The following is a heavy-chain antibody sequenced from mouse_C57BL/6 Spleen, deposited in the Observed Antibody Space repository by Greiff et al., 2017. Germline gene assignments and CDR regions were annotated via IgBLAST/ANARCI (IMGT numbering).Heavy chain of an antibody. CDR1: GFSLTSYG. CDR2: IWSGGST. V-gene: IGHV2-4*01. D-gene: IGHD1-1*01. J-gene: IGHJ4*01. CDR3: AKKGYGSGDYYAMDY. Sequence: VMLVESGPGLVQPSQSLSITCTVSGFSLTSYGVHWVRQPPGKGLEWLGVIWSGGSTDYNAAFISRLSISKDNSKSQVFFKMNSLQADDTAIYYCAKKGYGSGDYYAMDYWGQGTSVTVSS.